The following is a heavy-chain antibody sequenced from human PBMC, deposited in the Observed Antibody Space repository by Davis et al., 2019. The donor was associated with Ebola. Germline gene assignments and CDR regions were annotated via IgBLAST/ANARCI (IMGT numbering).Heavy chain of an antibody. CDR3: ARDQGAIAARPSAFDM. CDR2: ISTSSSPI. V-gene: IGHV3-48*02. CDR1: AFSFSSYS. D-gene: IGHD6-6*01. Sequence: GESLKISCAASAFSFSSYSMNWVLQAPRTPLEWVSYISTSSSPIYYADSVKGRFTISRDNAKNSLYLQMNSLRDEDTAVYYCARDQGAIAARPSAFDMWGQGTMVTVSS. J-gene: IGHJ3*02.